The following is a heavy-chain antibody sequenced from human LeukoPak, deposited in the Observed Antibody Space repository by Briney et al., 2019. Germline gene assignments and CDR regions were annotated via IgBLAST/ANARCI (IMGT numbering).Heavy chain of an antibody. Sequence: GGSLRLSCAASGFTLSSYAMTWVRQAPGRGLEWVSSVDGGGGSTYYADSVKGRFTISRDNSKNTLYLQMNSLRAEDTAVYYCAKDFGVVPAAIDYWGQGTLVTVSS. CDR1: GFTLSSYA. V-gene: IGHV3-23*01. D-gene: IGHD2-2*01. J-gene: IGHJ4*02. CDR2: VDGGGGST. CDR3: AKDFGVVPAAIDY.